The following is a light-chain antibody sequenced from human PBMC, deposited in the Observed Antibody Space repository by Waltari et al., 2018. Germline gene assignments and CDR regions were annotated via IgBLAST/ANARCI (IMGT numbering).Light chain of an antibody. V-gene: IGLV3-10*01. CDR1: ALPKKT. CDR3: YSGDDSGNQEV. J-gene: IGLJ2*01. Sequence: SYELTQPPSVSVSPGQTARIPCSGDALPKKTGYWYQQKSGQAPVLVIYEDTERPSGIPERFSGSSSGTMATLTISGAQVEDEADYYCYSGDDSGNQEVFGGGTKLTVL. CDR2: EDT.